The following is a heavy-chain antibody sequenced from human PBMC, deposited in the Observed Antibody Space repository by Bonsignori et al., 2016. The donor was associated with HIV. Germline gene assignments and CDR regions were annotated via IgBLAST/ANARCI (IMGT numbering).Heavy chain of an antibody. Sequence: VRQAPGKGLEWVSAISGSGGSTYYADSVKGRFTISRDNSKNTLYLQMNSLRAEDTAVYYCAKDWEGVVVVITADYWGQGTLVTVSS. V-gene: IGHV3-23*01. CDR2: ISGSGGST. CDR3: AKDWEGVVVVITADY. D-gene: IGHD3-22*01. J-gene: IGHJ4*02.